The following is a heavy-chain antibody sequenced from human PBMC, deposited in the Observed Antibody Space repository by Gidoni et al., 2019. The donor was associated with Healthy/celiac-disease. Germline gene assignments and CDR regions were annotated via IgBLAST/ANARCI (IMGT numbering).Heavy chain of an antibody. Sequence: EVQLAQSGAEVKKPGESLKSFCKGSAYSFTSYWIGWVRQMPGKGLEWMGIIYPGHSDTRYSQSFQGQVTISADKSISTAYLQWSSLKASDTAMYYCARHGYDFWSGARHWYFDLWGRGTLVTVSS. V-gene: IGHV5-51*01. CDR3: ARHGYDFWSGARHWYFDL. CDR1: AYSFTSYW. J-gene: IGHJ2*01. D-gene: IGHD3-3*01. CDR2: IYPGHSDT.